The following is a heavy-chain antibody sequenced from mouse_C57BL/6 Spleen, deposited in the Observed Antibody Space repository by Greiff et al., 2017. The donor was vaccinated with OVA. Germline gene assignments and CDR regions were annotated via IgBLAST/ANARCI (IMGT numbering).Heavy chain of an antibody. D-gene: IGHD3-1*01. CDR2: IDPSDSYT. Sequence: VQLQQPGAELVMPGASVKLSCKASGYTFTSYWMHWVKQRPGQGLEWIGEIDPSDSYTKYNQKFKGKSTLTVDKSSNTAYMQLSSLTSEDSAVYYCGRRDRGVDYWGQGTTLTVSS. CDR1: GYTFTSYW. CDR3: GRRDRGVDY. J-gene: IGHJ2*01. V-gene: IGHV1-69*01.